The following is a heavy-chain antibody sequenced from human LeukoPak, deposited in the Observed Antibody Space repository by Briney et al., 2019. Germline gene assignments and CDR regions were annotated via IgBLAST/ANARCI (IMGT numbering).Heavy chain of an antibody. V-gene: IGHV4-39*07. CDR1: GGSISSSSYY. CDR2: IYYSGST. J-gene: IGHJ5*02. CDR3: ARGATGGSYVTPGWFDP. D-gene: IGHD2-15*01. Sequence: MPSETLSLTCTVSGGSISSSSYYWGWIRQPPGKGLEWIGSIYYSGSTYYNPSLKSRVTISVDTSKNQFSLKLSSVTAADTAVYYCARGATGGSYVTPGWFDPWGQGTLVTVSS.